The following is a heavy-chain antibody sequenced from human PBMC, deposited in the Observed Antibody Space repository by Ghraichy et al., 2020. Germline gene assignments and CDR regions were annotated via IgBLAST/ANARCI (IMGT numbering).Heavy chain of an antibody. J-gene: IGHJ6*02. CDR1: GFTFSTYA. Sequence: GESLRLSCAASGFTFSTYAMSWVRQAPGKGLEWVSGISGSGGTTYYADSVKGRFTISRDNSKNTLHLQMTSLRAEDTALYFCARGSTVVRYYYYDGMDVWGQGTTVTVSS. V-gene: IGHV3-23*01. CDR3: ARGSTVVRYYYYDGMDV. CDR2: ISGSGGTT. D-gene: IGHD4-23*01.